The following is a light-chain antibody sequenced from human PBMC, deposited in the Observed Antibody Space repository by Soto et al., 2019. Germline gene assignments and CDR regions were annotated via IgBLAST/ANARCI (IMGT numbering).Light chain of an antibody. CDR3: QHYNSYSEA. CDR1: QTISSW. CDR2: KAS. V-gene: IGKV1-5*03. J-gene: IGKJ1*01. Sequence: DIQMTQAPSPLSGSVGDRVTITCRASQTISSWLAWYKQKPGKAPKLLIYKASTLKSGIPSRFSGSVSGTEFTLTISSLQPDDFATYYCQHYNSYSEAFGQGTKVDIK.